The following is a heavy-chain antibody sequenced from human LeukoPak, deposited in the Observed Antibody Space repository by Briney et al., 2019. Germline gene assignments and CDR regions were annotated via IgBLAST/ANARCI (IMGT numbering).Heavy chain of an antibody. J-gene: IGHJ4*02. Sequence: SETLSLTCTVSGGSISSYYWSWIRQPPGKGLEWIGYIYYSGSTNYNPSLKSRVTISVDTSKNQFSLKLSSVAAADTAVYYCASHGSGYYFGYWGQGTLVTVSS. D-gene: IGHD3-22*01. CDR1: GGSISSYY. CDR3: ASHGSGYYFGY. CDR2: IYYSGST. V-gene: IGHV4-59*01.